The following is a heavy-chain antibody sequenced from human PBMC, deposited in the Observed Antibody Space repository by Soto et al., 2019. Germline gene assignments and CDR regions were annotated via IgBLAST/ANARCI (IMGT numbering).Heavy chain of an antibody. Sequence: SETLSLTCTVSGGSISSGDYYWSWIRQPPGKGLEWIGYIYYSGSTYYNPSLKSRVTISVDTSKNQFSLKLSSVTAADTAVYYCARDRYSFPSHYYYYGMDVWGQGTTVTVSS. CDR3: ARDRYSFPSHYYYYGMDV. D-gene: IGHD4-4*01. CDR2: IYYSGST. J-gene: IGHJ6*02. V-gene: IGHV4-30-4*01. CDR1: GGSISSGDYY.